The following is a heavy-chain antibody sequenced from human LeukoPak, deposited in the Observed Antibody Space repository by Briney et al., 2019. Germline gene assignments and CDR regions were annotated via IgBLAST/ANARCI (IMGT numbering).Heavy chain of an antibody. CDR1: GFTLSSYG. D-gene: IGHD4-23*01. Sequence: GSLRLSCAASGFTLSSYGMHWVRQAPGKGLEWVAVISYDGSNKYYADSVKGRFTISRDNSKNTLYLQMNSLRAEDTAVYYCAKGMTTVALDAFDIWGQGTMVTVSS. J-gene: IGHJ3*02. CDR3: AKGMTTVALDAFDI. CDR2: ISYDGSNK. V-gene: IGHV3-30*18.